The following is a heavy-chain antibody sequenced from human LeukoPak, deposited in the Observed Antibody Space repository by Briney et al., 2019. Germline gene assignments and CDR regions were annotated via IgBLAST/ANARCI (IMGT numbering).Heavy chain of an antibody. J-gene: IGHJ4*02. V-gene: IGHV1-69*13. CDR3: ARVTVTTGSPFDY. CDR1: GGTFSSYA. CDR2: IIPIFGTA. D-gene: IGHD4-17*01. Sequence: SVKVSCKASGGTFSSYAISWVRQAPGQGLEWMGGIIPIFGTANYAQKFQGRVTITADESTSTAYMELSSLRSEDTAVYYCARVTVTTGSPFDYWGQGTLVTVSS.